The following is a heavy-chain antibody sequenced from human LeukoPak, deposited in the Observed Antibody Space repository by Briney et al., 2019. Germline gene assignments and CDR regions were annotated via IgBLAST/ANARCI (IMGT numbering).Heavy chain of an antibody. CDR3: ARSSWAAAGNNWFDP. D-gene: IGHD6-13*01. CDR2: ISAYNGNT. V-gene: IGHV1-18*04. J-gene: IGHJ5*02. Sequence: ASVKVSCKASGYTFTGYYMHWVRQAPGQGLEWMGWISAYNGNTNYAQKLQGRVTMTTDTPTSTAYMELRSLRSDDTAVYYCARSSWAAAGNNWFDPWGQGTLVTVSS. CDR1: GYTFTGYY.